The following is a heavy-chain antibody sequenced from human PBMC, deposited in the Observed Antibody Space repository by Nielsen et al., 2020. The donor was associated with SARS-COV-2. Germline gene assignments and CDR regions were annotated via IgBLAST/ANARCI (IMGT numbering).Heavy chain of an antibody. D-gene: IGHD1-26*01. V-gene: IGHV3-53*01. Sequence: GESLKISCAASGFTFSSYGMHWVRQAPGKGLEWVAVIHSSGTTYYADSVKGRFTISRDDSKNTLYLQMNSLRAEDTADYYCARVGGDVWGQGTTVTVSS. CDR3: ARVGGDV. J-gene: IGHJ6*02. CDR2: IHSSGTT. CDR1: GFTFSSYG.